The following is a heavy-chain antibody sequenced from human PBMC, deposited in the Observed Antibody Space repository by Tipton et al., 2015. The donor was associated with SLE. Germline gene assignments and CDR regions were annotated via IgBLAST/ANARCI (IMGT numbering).Heavy chain of an antibody. Sequence: TLSLTCIVSGGSISSSSYYWGWIRQPPGKGLEWIGSIYYSGSTYYNPSLKSRVTISVDTSKNQFSLKLSSVTAADTAVYYCARLGQLGAGEPDAFDIWGQGTMVTVSS. J-gene: IGHJ3*02. D-gene: IGHD1-26*01. V-gene: IGHV4-39*01. CDR3: ARLGQLGAGEPDAFDI. CDR1: GGSISSSSYY. CDR2: IYYSGST.